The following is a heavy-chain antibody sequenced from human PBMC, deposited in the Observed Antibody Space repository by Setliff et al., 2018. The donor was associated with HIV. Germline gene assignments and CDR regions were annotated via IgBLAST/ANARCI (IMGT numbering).Heavy chain of an antibody. CDR3: AKSSLIVVVGTDYFDS. D-gene: IGHD3-22*01. V-gene: IGHV3-48*01. Sequence: PGGSLRLSCVASGLTFSSYSMNWVRQAPGKGLEWVSYISPSSSTLYYADSVRGRFTISRDNDRNTLNLRLDRLRADDTAVYYCAKSSLIVVVGTDYFDSWGQGTLVTVSS. CDR1: GLTFSSYS. CDR2: ISPSSSTL. J-gene: IGHJ4*02.